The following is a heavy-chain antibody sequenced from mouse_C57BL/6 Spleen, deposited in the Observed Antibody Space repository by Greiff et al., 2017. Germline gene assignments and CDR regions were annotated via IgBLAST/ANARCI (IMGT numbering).Heavy chain of an antibody. CDR1: GYTFTSYW. V-gene: IGHV1-50*01. CDR3: ARGNCDY. Sequence: QVQLQQPGAELVKPGASVKLSCKASGYTFTSYWMQWVKQRPGQGLEWIGEIDPSDSYTNYNQKFKGKATLTVDTSSSTAYMQLSSLTSEDSAVYYCARGNCDYWGQGTTLTVSS. CDR2: IDPSDSYT. J-gene: IGHJ2*01.